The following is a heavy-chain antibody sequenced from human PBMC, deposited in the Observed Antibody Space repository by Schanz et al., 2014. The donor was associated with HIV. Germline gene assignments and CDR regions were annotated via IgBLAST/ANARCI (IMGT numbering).Heavy chain of an antibody. J-gene: IGHJ6*02. D-gene: IGHD4-17*01. CDR1: GFAFNTYA. Sequence: EVQLLDSGGGLVQPGGSLRLSCAASGFAFNTYAMSWVRQAPGKGLEWVSAISGSGGSTYYADSVKGRFTISRDNSKNTLYLQMNSLRAEDTAVYYCAKEGYGEGYYGMDVWGQGTTVTVSS. V-gene: IGHV3-23*01. CDR3: AKEGYGEGYYGMDV. CDR2: ISGSGGST.